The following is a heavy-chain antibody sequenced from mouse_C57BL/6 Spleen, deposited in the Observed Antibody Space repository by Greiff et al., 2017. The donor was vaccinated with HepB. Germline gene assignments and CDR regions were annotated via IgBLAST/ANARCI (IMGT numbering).Heavy chain of an antibody. Sequence: VQLQQPGAELVKPGASVKMSCKASGYTFTSYWITWVKQRPGQGLEWIGDIYPGSGSTNYNEKFKSKATLTVDTSSSTAYMQLSSLTSEDSAVYYCAGIYYDYDGSAMDYWGQGTSVTVSS. V-gene: IGHV1-55*01. J-gene: IGHJ4*01. CDR1: GYTFTSYW. D-gene: IGHD2-4*01. CDR3: AGIYYDYDGSAMDY. CDR2: IYPGSGST.